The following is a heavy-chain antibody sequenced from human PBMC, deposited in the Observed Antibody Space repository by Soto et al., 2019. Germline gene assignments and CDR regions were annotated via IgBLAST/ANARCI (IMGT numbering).Heavy chain of an antibody. CDR1: GYSFTSYW. CDR2: IYPGDSDT. J-gene: IGHJ3*02. Sequence: PGESLKISCKGSGYSFTSYWIGWVRQMPGKGLEWMGIIYPGDSDTRYSPSFQGQVTISADKSISTAYLQWSSLKASDTAMYYCASAYYDSSGYCYEVSSFDIWGQGTMGTVSS. CDR3: ASAYYDSSGYCYEVSSFDI. D-gene: IGHD3-22*01. V-gene: IGHV5-51*01.